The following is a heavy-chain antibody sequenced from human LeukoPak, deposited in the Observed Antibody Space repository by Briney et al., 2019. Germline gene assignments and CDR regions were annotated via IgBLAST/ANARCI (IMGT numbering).Heavy chain of an antibody. CDR1: GGTFSSYA. Sequence: GASVKVSCKASGGTFSSYAISWVRQAPGQGLEWMGGIIPIFGTANYAQKFQGRVTITADESTSTAYMELSSLRSEDTAVYYCARTGGYSRSSGFDYWGQGTLVTVSS. J-gene: IGHJ4*02. CDR3: ARTGGYSRSSGFDY. V-gene: IGHV1-69*13. CDR2: IIPIFGTA. D-gene: IGHD6-6*01.